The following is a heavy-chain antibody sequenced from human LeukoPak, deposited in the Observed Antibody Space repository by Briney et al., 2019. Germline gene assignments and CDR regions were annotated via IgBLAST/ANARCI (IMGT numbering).Heavy chain of an antibody. CDR1: GFTFNIHW. D-gene: IGHD2-15*01. V-gene: IGHV3-30*18. CDR3: AKDTLGYCSGGSCGHGMDV. CDR2: ISYDGSNK. J-gene: IGHJ6*02. Sequence: GGSLRLSCAASGFTFNIHWMTWVRQAPGKGLEWVAVISYDGSNKYYADSVKGRFTISRDNSKNTLYLQMNSLRAEDTAVYYCAKDTLGYCSGGSCGHGMDVWGQGTTVTVSS.